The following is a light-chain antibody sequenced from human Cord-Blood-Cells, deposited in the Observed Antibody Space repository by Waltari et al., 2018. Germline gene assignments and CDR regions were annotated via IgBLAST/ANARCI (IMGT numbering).Light chain of an antibody. J-gene: IGKJ1*01. CDR3: QQYGSSPWT. CDR1: QSVSSSY. V-gene: IGKV3-20*01. Sequence: EIVLTQSPGTLSLSPVERATLSCRASQSVSSSYLAWYQQKPGQAPRLLIYGASSRATGIPDRCSGSGSGTDFTLTISRLEPEDFAVYYCQQYGSSPWTFGQGTKVEIK. CDR2: GAS.